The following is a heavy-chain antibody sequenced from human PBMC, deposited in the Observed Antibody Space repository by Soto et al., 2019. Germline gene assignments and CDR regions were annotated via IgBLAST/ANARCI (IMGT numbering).Heavy chain of an antibody. J-gene: IGHJ4*02. CDR3: ATIYGSGYRAFDY. V-gene: IGHV1-69*04. D-gene: IGHD3-10*01. Sequence: QVQLVQSGAEVKRPGSSVKVSCKASGDTFSFYSINWVRQAPGLGLEWMGRVNPILSMSNYAQRFQGRVTKTADKSTSTAYMELSGLRSEDTAMYYCATIYGSGYRAFDYWGQGALVTVSS. CDR2: VNPILSMS. CDR1: GDTFSFYS.